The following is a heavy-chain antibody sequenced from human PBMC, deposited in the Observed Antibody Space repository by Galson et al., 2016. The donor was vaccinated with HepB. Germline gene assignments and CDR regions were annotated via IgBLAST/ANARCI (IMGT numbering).Heavy chain of an antibody. Sequence: SLRLSCAASGFTFSNYAMSWVRQAPGKGLEWVSGISGSGTSTYYADSVKGRFSISRDSSQSTLYLQMNSLRAEDTAVYYCAKGFCGGDCYSWTGGYYNGVDGWGHGTTVTVSS. D-gene: IGHD2-21*01. J-gene: IGHJ6*02. CDR1: GFTFSNYA. CDR2: ISGSGTST. V-gene: IGHV3-23*01. CDR3: AKGFCGGDCYSWTGGYYNGVDG.